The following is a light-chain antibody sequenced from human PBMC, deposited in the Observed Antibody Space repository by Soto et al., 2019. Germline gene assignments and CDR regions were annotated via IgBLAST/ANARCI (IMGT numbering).Light chain of an antibody. V-gene: IGKV2-30*02. Sequence: DVVMTQSPLSLPVTLGQPASISCRSSQSLVHSDGNTYLNWFQQRPGQSPRRLIYKVSNRDSGVPDRFDGSGSDTDFTLKISRVEAEDVGVYYCMEGTHWPPWTFGQGTKVEIK. CDR2: KVS. CDR3: MEGTHWPPWT. CDR1: QSLVHSDGNTY. J-gene: IGKJ1*01.